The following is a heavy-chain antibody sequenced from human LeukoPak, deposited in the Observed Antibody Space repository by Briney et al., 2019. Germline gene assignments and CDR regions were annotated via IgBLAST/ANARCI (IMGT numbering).Heavy chain of an antibody. V-gene: IGHV3-23*01. CDR2: ISGSGSGT. Sequence: PGGSLRLSWGAPGLIFSSYGRSGVRQAQGKGGEGVSPISGSGSGTAYADSVKGRFTISRDNSKNTLYLHINSLRADDTAVYYCAKRPQSSGYYYADYWGQGTLVTVSS. J-gene: IGHJ4*02. CDR1: GLIFSSYG. CDR3: AKRPQSSGYYYADY. D-gene: IGHD3-22*01.